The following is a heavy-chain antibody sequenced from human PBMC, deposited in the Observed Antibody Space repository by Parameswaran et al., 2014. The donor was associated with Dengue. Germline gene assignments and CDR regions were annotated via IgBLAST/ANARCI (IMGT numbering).Heavy chain of an antibody. V-gene: IGHV1-69*04. J-gene: IGHJ6*02. Sequence: WVRQAPGQGLEWMGRIIPILGIANYAQKFQGRVTITADKSTSTAYMELSSLRSEDTAVYYCARDGSGSKTYYYYYGMDVWGQGTTVTVSS. CDR2: IIPILGIA. CDR3: ARDGSGSKTYYYYYGMDV. D-gene: IGHD3-10*01.